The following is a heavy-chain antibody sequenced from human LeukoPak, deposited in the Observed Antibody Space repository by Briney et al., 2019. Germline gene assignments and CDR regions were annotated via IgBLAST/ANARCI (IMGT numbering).Heavy chain of an antibody. CDR2: IYHSGST. CDR1: GGSISSYY. CDR3: ASRRDTAMALFDY. Sequence: SETLSLTCTVSGGSISSYYWSWIRQPPGKGLEWIGYIYHSGSTNYNPSLKSRVTISVDTSKNQFSLKLSSVTAADTAVYYCASRRDTAMALFDYWGQGTLVTVSS. D-gene: IGHD5-18*01. V-gene: IGHV4-59*01. J-gene: IGHJ4*02.